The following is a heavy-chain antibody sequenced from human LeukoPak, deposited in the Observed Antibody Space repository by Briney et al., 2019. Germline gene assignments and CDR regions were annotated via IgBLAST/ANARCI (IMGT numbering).Heavy chain of an antibody. V-gene: IGHV4-4*02. Sequence: SETLSLTCGVSGGSVSSTNWWTWIRQPPGKGLEWIGEVHLDGRTNFNPSLKSRLTMSVDLSENHVSLKLTSVTAADTAVHYCAREGGFYRPLDYSGQGTLVTVSS. J-gene: IGHJ4*02. D-gene: IGHD6-25*01. CDR1: GGSVSSTNW. CDR3: AREGGFYRPLDY. CDR2: VHLDGRT.